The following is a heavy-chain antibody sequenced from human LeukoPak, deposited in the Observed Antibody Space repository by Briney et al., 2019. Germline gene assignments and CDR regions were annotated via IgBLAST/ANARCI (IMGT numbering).Heavy chain of an antibody. Sequence: ASVKVSCKASGYTFTGYYMHWVRQAPGQGLEWMGWINPNSGGTNYAQKFQGRVTMTRDTSISTAYMELSRLRSDDTAVYYCARVYYYDSSGSQRGAFDIWGQGTMVTVSS. CDR3: ARVYYYDSSGSQRGAFDI. V-gene: IGHV1-2*02. J-gene: IGHJ3*02. CDR2: INPNSGGT. D-gene: IGHD3-22*01. CDR1: GYTFTGYY.